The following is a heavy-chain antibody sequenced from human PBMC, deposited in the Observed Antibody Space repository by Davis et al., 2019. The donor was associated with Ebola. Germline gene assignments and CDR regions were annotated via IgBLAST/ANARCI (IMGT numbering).Heavy chain of an antibody. CDR3: VSNSSSSPWFDP. D-gene: IGHD6-6*01. V-gene: IGHV4-34*12. Sequence: PSETLSLTCGVYGGSFSNYYWTWIRQPPGKGLEWIGEIIHSGNTNYNPSLKRRVTISLDTSKNQFSLNLKSLTAADTAVYYCVSNSSSSPWFDPWGRGTLVAVSS. J-gene: IGHJ5*02. CDR2: IIHSGNT. CDR1: GGSFSNYY.